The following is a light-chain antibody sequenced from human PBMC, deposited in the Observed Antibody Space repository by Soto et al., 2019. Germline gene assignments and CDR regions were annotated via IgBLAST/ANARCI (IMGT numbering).Light chain of an antibody. CDR1: QSISSW. Sequence: DIQMTQSRSTLSASVGDRVTITCRASQSISSWLAWYQQKPGKAPKLLIYKASSLESGVPSRFSGSGSGTEFTLTISSLQPDDFAIYYCQQYKSFSLTFGGGTKVEIK. CDR3: QQYKSFSLT. CDR2: KAS. J-gene: IGKJ4*01. V-gene: IGKV1-5*03.